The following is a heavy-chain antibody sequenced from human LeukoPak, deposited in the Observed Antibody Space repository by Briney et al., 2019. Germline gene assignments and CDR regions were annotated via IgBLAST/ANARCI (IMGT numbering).Heavy chain of an antibody. J-gene: IGHJ4*02. Sequence: PSETLSLTCAVYGGSFSGYYWSWIRQPPGKGLEWIGEINHSGSTNYDPSLKSRVTISVDTSKNQFSLKLSSVTAADTAVYYCARALTMIVVFGYWGQGTLVTVSS. V-gene: IGHV4-34*01. CDR2: INHSGST. CDR1: GGSFSGYY. CDR3: ARALTMIVVFGY. D-gene: IGHD3-22*01.